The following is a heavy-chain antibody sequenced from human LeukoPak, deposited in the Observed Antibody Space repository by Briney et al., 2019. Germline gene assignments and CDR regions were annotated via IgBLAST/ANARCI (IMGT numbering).Heavy chain of an antibody. CDR2: IYYSGNT. CDR3: AKSGGYGLDY. J-gene: IGHJ4*02. V-gene: IGHV4-39*01. CDR1: GVSISGSNSY. D-gene: IGHD1-26*01. Sequence: SETLSLTCTVSGVSISGSNSYWGWIRQPPGKGLEWIGSIYYSGNTYYNASLQSRVTISIDTSKNQFSLRLNSVTAADTAMYYCAKSGGYGLDYWGQGTRVTVSS.